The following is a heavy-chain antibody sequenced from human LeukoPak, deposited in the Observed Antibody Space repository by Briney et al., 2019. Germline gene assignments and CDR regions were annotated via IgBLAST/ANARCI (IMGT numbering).Heavy chain of an antibody. CDR3: ARWTWGNFDY. CDR1: GGSIRSYY. Sequence: SETLSLTSTVSGGSIRSYYWSWIRHPPGKGLEWIGYTYYSGSTNYNPTLKSRVTISVDTSKNQFSLKLSTVTAADTAVYYCARWTWGNFDYWGQGTLVTVSA. D-gene: IGHD3-16*01. J-gene: IGHJ4*02. CDR2: TYYSGST. V-gene: IGHV4-59*01.